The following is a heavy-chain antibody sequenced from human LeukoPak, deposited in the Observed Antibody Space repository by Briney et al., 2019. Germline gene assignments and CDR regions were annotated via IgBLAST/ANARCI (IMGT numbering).Heavy chain of an antibody. CDR2: IYYSGST. J-gene: IGHJ4*02. V-gene: IGHV4-30-4*08. D-gene: IGHD3-22*01. Sequence: SETLSLTCTVSGGSISSGGYYWSWIRQHPGKGLEWIGYIYYSGSTYYNPSLKSRVTISVDTSKNQFSLKLSSVTAADTAVYYCARAPLYYYDSSGYLDYWGQGTLVTVSS. CDR3: ARAPLYYYDSSGYLDY. CDR1: GGSISSGGYY.